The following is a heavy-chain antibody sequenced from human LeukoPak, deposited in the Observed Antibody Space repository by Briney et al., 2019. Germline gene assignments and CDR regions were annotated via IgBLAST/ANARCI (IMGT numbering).Heavy chain of an antibody. CDR2: ISSNGGST. D-gene: IGHD5-18*01. J-gene: IGHJ6*03. V-gene: IGHV3-64*01. CDR1: GFTFSSYA. Sequence: GGSLRLSCAASGFTFSSYAMHWVRQAPGKGLEYVSAISSNGGSTYYANSVKGRFTISRDNSKNTLYLQMGSLRAEDMAVYYCARSLGYSYGVNMDVWGKGTTVTVSS. CDR3: ARSLGYSYGVNMDV.